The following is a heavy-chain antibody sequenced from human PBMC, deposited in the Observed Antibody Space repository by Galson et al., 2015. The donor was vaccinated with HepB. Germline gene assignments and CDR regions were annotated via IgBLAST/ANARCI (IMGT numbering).Heavy chain of an antibody. Sequence: SVKVSCKASGYTFTSYDINWVRQATGQGLEWMGWMNPNSGNTGYAQKFQGRVTMTRNTSISTAYMELSSLRSEDTAVYYCASGDFWSGPDNPNLNHQSWFDPWGQGTLVTVSS. CDR1: GYTFTSYD. D-gene: IGHD3-3*01. V-gene: IGHV1-8*01. CDR3: ASGDFWSGPDNPNLNHQSWFDP. CDR2: MNPNSGNT. J-gene: IGHJ5*02.